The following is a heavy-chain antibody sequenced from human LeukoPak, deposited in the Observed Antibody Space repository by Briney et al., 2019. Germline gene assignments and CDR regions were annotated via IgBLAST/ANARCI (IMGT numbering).Heavy chain of an antibody. Sequence: GGSLRLSCAASGFTFRSYDMHWVRQATGKGLEWVSGIGTAGEIYYPGSVKGRFTISRDNSKNTLDLQMNSLRAEDTAVYYCARDSLMLRGPLVIYYFDFWGQGTLVTVSS. D-gene: IGHD3-10*01. V-gene: IGHV3-13*01. CDR2: IGTAGEI. CDR3: ARDSLMLRGPLVIYYFDF. J-gene: IGHJ4*02. CDR1: GFTFRSYD.